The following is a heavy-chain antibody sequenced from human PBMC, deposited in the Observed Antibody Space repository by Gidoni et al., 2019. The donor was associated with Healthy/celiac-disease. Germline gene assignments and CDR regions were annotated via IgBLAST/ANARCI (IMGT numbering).Heavy chain of an antibody. CDR2: INPSGGST. V-gene: IGHV1-46*01. CDR1: GYTFTSYY. D-gene: IGHD6-19*01. Sequence: QVQLVQSGAEVKKPGASVKVSCKASGYTFTSYYMHWVRQAPGQGLEWMGIINPSGGSTSYAQKFQGRVTMTRDTSTSTVYMELSSLRSEDTAVYYCARAIAVAGHVRESNVWVPRYWGQGTLVTVSS. J-gene: IGHJ4*02. CDR3: ARAIAVAGHVRESNVWVPRY.